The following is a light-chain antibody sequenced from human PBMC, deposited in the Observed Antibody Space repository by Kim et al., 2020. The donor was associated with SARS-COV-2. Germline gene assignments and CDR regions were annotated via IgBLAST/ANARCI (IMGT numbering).Light chain of an antibody. CDR2: GAS. CDR1: QSVSNN. V-gene: IGKV3-15*01. J-gene: IGKJ4*01. Sequence: EIVMTQSPATLSVSSGERATLSCRASQSVSNNLAWYQQKAGQAPRLLIYGASTRAPGIAATFSGSGSGTEFTLTISGLRSEDFAVYYCHQYNDWPLTFGGGTKVDIK. CDR3: HQYNDWPLT.